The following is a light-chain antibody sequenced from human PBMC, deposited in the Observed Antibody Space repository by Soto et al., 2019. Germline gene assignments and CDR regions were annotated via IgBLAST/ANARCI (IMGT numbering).Light chain of an antibody. CDR1: QSVSGN. V-gene: IGKV3-15*01. CDR3: QQYNNWPPT. Sequence: EIVMTQSPATLSVSPGERATLSCRASQSVSGNLAWYQQKPGQAPRLLIYGASTRATGIPARFSGSGSGTDFTLTISSLQSEDFALYYCQQYNNWPPTFGQGKRLEIK. J-gene: IGKJ5*01. CDR2: GAS.